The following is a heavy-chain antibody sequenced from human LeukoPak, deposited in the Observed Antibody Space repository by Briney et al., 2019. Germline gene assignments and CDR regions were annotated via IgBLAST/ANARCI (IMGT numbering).Heavy chain of an antibody. CDR2: IIPIFGTA. CDR1: GGTFSSYA. V-gene: IGHV1-69*13. Sequence: SVKVSCKASGGTFSSYAISWVRQAPGQGLEWMGGIIPIFGTANHAQKFQGRVTITADESTSTAYMELSSLRSEDTAVYYCARRVGPFYDSSGYMYDYWGPGTLVTVSS. D-gene: IGHD3-22*01. CDR3: ARRVGPFYDSSGYMYDY. J-gene: IGHJ4*02.